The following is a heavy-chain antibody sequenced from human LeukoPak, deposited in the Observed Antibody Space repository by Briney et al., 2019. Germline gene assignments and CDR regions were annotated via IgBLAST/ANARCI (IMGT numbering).Heavy chain of an antibody. CDR1: GGTFSSYA. V-gene: IGHV1-69*04. Sequence: ASVKVSCKASGGTFSSYAISWVRQAPGQGLEWMGRIIPILGIANYAQKFQGRVTITADKSTSTAYMELSSLRSEDTAVYYCARDEITFGGVGGGPNDYWGQGTLVTVSS. J-gene: IGHJ4*02. D-gene: IGHD3-16*01. CDR3: ARDEITFGGVGGGPNDY. CDR2: IIPILGIA.